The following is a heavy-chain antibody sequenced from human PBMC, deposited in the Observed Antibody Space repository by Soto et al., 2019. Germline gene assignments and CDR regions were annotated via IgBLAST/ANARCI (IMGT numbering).Heavy chain of an antibody. CDR3: KRSPITQTLCIDN. D-gene: IGHD1-20*01. V-gene: IGHV3-30-3*01. CDR2: ISYDGGNQ. CDR1: GFTFSSYP. Sequence: PVESLRFSYGACGFTFSSYPMHLVRQAPGKGVEGVTVISYDGGNQYYADSVKGRFHISRENSTDTLYLQMHSLRSDDTAVYFCKRSPITQTLCIDNWGQGIMETDSS. J-gene: IGHJ4*02.